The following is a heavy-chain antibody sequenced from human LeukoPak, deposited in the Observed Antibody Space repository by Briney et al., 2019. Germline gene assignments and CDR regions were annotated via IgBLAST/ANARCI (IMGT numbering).Heavy chain of an antibody. CDR1: PYSISSNYY. J-gene: IGHJ4*02. CDR3: ARSSGYMSY. Sequence: SETLSLTCTVSPYSISSNYYWGWIRRPPGKGLEWIGSIYHSGSTYYNPSLKSRVTISVDTSKNQFSLKLTSVTAADTAVYYCARSSGYMSYWGQGTLVTVSS. D-gene: IGHD3-22*01. CDR2: IYHSGST. V-gene: IGHV4-38-2*02.